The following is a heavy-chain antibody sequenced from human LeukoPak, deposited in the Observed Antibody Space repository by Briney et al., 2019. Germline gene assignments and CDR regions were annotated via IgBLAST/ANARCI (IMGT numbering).Heavy chain of an antibody. V-gene: IGHV4-59*08. Sequence: PSETVPHTRCVSCGPQSSLLERCTRQPPEKGLEWIGYIYYSGSTNYNPSLKSRVPISVDTSKNQCSLKLSSVTAAATAVYYCARVGWVVRPAYRNYWYYWGQGTLVTVSS. CDR3: ARVGWVVRPAYRNYWYY. J-gene: IGHJ4*02. CDR2: IYYSGST. CDR1: CGPQSSL. D-gene: IGHD1-7*01.